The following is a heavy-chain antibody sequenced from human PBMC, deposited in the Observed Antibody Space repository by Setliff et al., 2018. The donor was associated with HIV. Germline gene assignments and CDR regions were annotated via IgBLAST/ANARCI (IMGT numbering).Heavy chain of an antibody. J-gene: IGHJ6*02. CDR1: GFTFNSYS. V-gene: IGHV3-21*01. D-gene: IGHD6-19*01. Sequence: GGSLRLSCATSGFTFNSYSMNWVRQAPGKGLEWVSSISSTNKYIYYAESVRGRFTISRDNAKKSLYLQMNSLRGEDTAIYYCAREVSVAGTLYYGMDVWGQGTTVTVSS. CDR2: ISSTNKYI. CDR3: AREVSVAGTLYYGMDV.